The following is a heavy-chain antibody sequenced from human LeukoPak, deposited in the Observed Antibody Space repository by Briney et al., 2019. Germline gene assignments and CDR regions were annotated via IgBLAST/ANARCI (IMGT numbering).Heavy chain of an antibody. Sequence: GGSLRLSCAASGFTFSSYSMNWVRQAPGKGLEWVSSISSSSSYIYYADSVKGRFTISRDNAKNSLYLQMNSLRAEDTAVYYCARDEDGDYFDYWGQGTLVTVSS. J-gene: IGHJ4*02. V-gene: IGHV3-21*01. D-gene: IGHD4-17*01. CDR2: ISSSSSYI. CDR3: ARDEDGDYFDY. CDR1: GFTFSSYS.